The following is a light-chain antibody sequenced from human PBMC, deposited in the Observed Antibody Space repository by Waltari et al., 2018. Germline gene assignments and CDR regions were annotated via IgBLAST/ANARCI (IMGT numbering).Light chain of an antibody. V-gene: IGKV1-27*01. J-gene: IGKJ1*01. CDR3: QKYDSAPRT. CDR1: QASSNF. CDR2: AAS. Sequence: DIQMTQSPSSLSASVGDRVTLTCRAIQASSNFLAWYQHKPCKVPNLLIYAASTLQAGVPSRFSGSRSGTDFTLTISSLQPEDVATYYCQKYDSAPRTFGQGTKVEIK.